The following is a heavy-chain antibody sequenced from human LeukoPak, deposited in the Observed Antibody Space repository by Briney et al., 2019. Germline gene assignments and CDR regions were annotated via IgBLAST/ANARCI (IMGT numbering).Heavy chain of an antibody. Sequence: SGGSLRLSCAASGFTFSDYYMSWIRQAPGKGLEWVSAISGSGKSNSPWYADSVRGRFIISRDNSKNTVYLQMQNLRAEDTAVYFCARDRDYPRDQFDYWGQGTLVTVSS. V-gene: IGHV3-23*01. J-gene: IGHJ4*02. CDR3: ARDRDYPRDQFDY. CDR1: GFTFSDYY. D-gene: IGHD4-17*01. CDR2: ISGSGKSNSP.